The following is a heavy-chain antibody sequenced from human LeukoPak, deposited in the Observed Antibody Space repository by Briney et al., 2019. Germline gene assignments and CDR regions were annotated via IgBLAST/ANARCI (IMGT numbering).Heavy chain of an antibody. V-gene: IGHV1-24*01. Sequence: ASVKVSCKVSGYTLTELSMHWVRQAPGKGLEWMGGFDPEDGETIYAQKFQGRVTMTEDTSTDTAYMELSSLRSEDTAVYYCASRPGSWSRGPADAFDIWGQGTMVTVSS. J-gene: IGHJ3*02. CDR1: GYTLTELS. D-gene: IGHD6-13*01. CDR2: FDPEDGET. CDR3: ASRPGSWSRGPADAFDI.